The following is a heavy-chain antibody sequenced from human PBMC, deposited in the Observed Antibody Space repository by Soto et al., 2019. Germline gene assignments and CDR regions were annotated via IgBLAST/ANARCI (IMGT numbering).Heavy chain of an antibody. Sequence: EVQLLESGGGLVQPGGSLRLSCAASGFTFSSYAMSWVRQAPGKGLEWVSAISGSGGSTYYADSVKGRFTISSDNSKNTLYLQMNSLRAEDTAVYYCAKDPLFDYYDSSGYSHYFDYWGQGTLVTVSS. D-gene: IGHD3-22*01. CDR1: GFTFSSYA. CDR2: ISGSGGST. J-gene: IGHJ4*02. V-gene: IGHV3-23*01. CDR3: AKDPLFDYYDSSGYSHYFDY.